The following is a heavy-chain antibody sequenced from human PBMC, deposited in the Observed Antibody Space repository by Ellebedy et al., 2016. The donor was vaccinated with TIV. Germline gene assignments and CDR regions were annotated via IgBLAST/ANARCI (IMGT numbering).Heavy chain of an antibody. CDR3: ASQLRYFDWFPGGVAY. Sequence: ASVKVSXXASGGTFTSYAMHWVRQAPGQRLEWMGWINAGNGNTKYSQKFQGRVTITRDTSASTAYMELSSLRSEDTAVYYCASQLRYFDWFPGGVAYWGQGTLVTVSS. V-gene: IGHV1-3*01. CDR1: GGTFTSYA. D-gene: IGHD3-9*01. J-gene: IGHJ4*02. CDR2: INAGNGNT.